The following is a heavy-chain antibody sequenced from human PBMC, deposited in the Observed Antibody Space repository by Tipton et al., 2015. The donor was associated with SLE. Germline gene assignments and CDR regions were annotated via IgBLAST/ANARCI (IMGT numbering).Heavy chain of an antibody. J-gene: IGHJ6*03. CDR2: IYSGGST. V-gene: IGHV3-66*02. D-gene: IGHD2-21*01. Sequence: SLRLSCAASGFTVSSNYMSWVRQAPGKGLEWVSVIYSGGSTYYADSVKGRFTISRDNSKNTLYLQMNSLRAEDTAVYYCARDRGREKKYSGYMDVWGKGTTVTVSS. CDR3: ARDRGREKKYSGYMDV. CDR1: GFTVSSNY.